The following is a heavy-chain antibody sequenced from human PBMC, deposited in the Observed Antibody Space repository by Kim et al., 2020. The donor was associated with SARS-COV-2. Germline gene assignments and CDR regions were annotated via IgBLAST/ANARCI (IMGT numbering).Heavy chain of an antibody. CDR3: AREGGMATTETDY. J-gene: IGHJ4*02. Sequence: YNPSLKSRVTISVDTSKNQFSLKLSSVTAADTAVYYCAREGGMATTETDYWGQGTLVTVSS. V-gene: IGHV4-34*01. D-gene: IGHD5-12*01.